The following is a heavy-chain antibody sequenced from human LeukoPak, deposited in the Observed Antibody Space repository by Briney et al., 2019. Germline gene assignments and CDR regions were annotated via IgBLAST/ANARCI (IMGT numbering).Heavy chain of an antibody. CDR1: GITVSSNY. Sequence: GGSLRLSCAASGITVSSNYIIWFRQAPGKGLEWVSVIYSGGISYYADSVKGRSTISRDNSKNTVSLQMDSLRADDTALYYCARVRISATGLGAFDPWGQGTLVTVSS. D-gene: IGHD6-13*01. CDR3: ARVRISATGLGAFDP. J-gene: IGHJ5*02. V-gene: IGHV3-66*01. CDR2: IYSGGIS.